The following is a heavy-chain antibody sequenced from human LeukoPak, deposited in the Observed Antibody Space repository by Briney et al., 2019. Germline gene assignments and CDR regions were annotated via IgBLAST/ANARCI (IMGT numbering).Heavy chain of an antibody. CDR3: ARARIKRGYSGNWFDP. CDR1: GYTFTSYD. Sequence: ASVKVSCKASGYTFTSYDINWVRQATGQGLEWMGWMNPNSGNTGYAQKFQGRVTMTRNTSISTAYMELSSLRSEDTAVYYCARARIKRGYSGNWFDPWGQGTLVTVSS. V-gene: IGHV1-8*01. J-gene: IGHJ5*02. CDR2: MNPNSGNT. D-gene: IGHD5-12*01.